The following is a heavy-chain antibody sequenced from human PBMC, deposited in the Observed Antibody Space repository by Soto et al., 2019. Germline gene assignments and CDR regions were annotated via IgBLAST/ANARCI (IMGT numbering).Heavy chain of an antibody. Sequence: EVQLLESGGGLVQPGGSLRLSCAASGFTFSSYAMSWVRQAPGKGLEWVSAISGSGGSTYYADSVKGRFTISRDNSKNTRYLQMNSLRAEDTAVYYCAKVSGSGWYLAPFQHWGQGTLVTVSS. J-gene: IGHJ1*01. V-gene: IGHV3-23*01. CDR3: AKVSGSGWYLAPFQH. D-gene: IGHD6-19*01. CDR2: ISGSGGST. CDR1: GFTFSSYA.